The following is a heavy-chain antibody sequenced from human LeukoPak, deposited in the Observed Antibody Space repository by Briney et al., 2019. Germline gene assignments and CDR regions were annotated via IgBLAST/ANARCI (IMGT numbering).Heavy chain of an antibody. CDR1: GGSFSGYY. CDR2: INHSGST. CDR3: ARDGAAFDY. V-gene: IGHV4-34*01. D-gene: IGHD4-17*01. J-gene: IGHJ4*02. Sequence: SETLSLTCAVYGGSFSGYYWSWIRQPPGKGLEWIGEINHSGSTNYNPSLKSRVTISVDTSKSQFSLKLSSVTAADTAVYYCARDGAAFDYWGQGTLVTVSS.